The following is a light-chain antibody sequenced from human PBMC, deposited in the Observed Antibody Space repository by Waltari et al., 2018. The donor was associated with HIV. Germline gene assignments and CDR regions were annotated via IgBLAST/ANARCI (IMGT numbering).Light chain of an antibody. J-gene: IGKJ3*01. CDR2: DAS. CDR3: QQRSYWPPT. CDR1: QSVRSY. V-gene: IGKV3-11*01. Sequence: EIVLTQSPATLSLSPGERATLSCRASQSVRSYLAWYQQKPGQSPRLLIYDASNRATGIADRFSGSGSGTDFTLTISSLEPEDFAVYYCQQRSYWPPTFGPGTKVEIK.